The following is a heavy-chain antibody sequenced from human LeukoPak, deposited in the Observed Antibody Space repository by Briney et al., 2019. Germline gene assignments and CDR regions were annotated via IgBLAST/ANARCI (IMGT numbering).Heavy chain of an antibody. CDR3: AKGLSDSGGLPFDY. V-gene: IGHV3-23*01. J-gene: IGHJ4*02. CDR2: VSGSGSTT. Sequence: GGSLRLSCAASGFTFSSYAMNWVRQAPGKGLEWVSDVSGSGSTTYYADSVKGRFTMSRDNSKNTLYLQMNSLKAEDTAVYYCAKGLSDSGGLPFDYWGQGTLVTVSS. D-gene: IGHD3-10*01. CDR1: GFTFSSYA.